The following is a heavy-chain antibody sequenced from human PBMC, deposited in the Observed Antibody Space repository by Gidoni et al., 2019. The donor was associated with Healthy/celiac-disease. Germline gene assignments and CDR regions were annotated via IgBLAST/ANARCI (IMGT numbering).Heavy chain of an antibody. Sequence: EVQLVESGGGLVKPGGSLRLSGAAAGVTFGSCSMTWVRQAPGKGLAWVSSISSSSSYIYYADSVKGRVTISRDNAKNSRYLQMNSLRAADTAVYYCARQLGAAAGTVEYFQHWGQGTLVTVSS. CDR1: GVTFGSCS. CDR2: ISSSSSYI. J-gene: IGHJ1*01. CDR3: ARQLGAAAGTVEYFQH. D-gene: IGHD6-13*01. V-gene: IGHV3-21*01.